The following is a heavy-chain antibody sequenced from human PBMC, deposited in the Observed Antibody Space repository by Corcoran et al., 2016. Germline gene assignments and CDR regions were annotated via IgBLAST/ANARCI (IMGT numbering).Heavy chain of an antibody. CDR2: IDPSDSYT. V-gene: IGHV5-10-1*03. D-gene: IGHD3-3*01. J-gene: IGHJ5*02. CDR3: AVEAETIFGVVVGWFDP. CDR1: GYRFNSYW. Sequence: EVQLVQSGAEVKKTGESLRISCKGSGYRFNSYWISWVRQMPGKGLEWMGRIDPSDSYTNYSPSFQGHVTISTDKSISTAYLQWSSLKASDTAMYYCAVEAETIFGVVVGWFDPWGQETVVTVSS.